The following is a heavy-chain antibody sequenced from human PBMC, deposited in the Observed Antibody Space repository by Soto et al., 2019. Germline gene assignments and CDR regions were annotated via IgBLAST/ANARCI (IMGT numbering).Heavy chain of an antibody. V-gene: IGHV4-30-4*01. Sequence: SETLSLTCTVSGGSISSGDYYWSWIRQPPGKGLEWIGYIYYSGSTYYNPSLKSRVTISVDTSKNQFSLKLSSVTAADTAVYYCARGGCSSTSCYGNWFDPWGQGTLVTVSS. D-gene: IGHD2-2*01. CDR1: GGSISSGDYY. CDR2: IYYSGST. CDR3: ARGGCSSTSCYGNWFDP. J-gene: IGHJ5*02.